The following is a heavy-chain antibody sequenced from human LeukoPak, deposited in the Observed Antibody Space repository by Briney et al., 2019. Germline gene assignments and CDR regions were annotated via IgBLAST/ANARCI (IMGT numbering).Heavy chain of an antibody. V-gene: IGHV4-61*08. J-gene: IGHJ4*02. D-gene: IGHD3-22*01. CDR3: ARRTYFYDSSGYYFDY. Sequence: SETLSLTCTVSGGSISSADYYWSWIRQPPGKGLEGIGYIYYSGSTNYNPSLQSRVTISVDTSKNQFSLKLSSVTAADTAVYYCARRTYFYDSSGYYFDYWGQGTLVTVSS. CDR1: GGSISSADYY. CDR2: IYYSGST.